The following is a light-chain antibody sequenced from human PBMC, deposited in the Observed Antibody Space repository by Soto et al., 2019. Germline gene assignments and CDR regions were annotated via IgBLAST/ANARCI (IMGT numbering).Light chain of an antibody. CDR3: SSYTSTSLYV. Sequence: QSALTQPASVSGSPGQSITISCTGTSSDVGGYNYVSWYQQHPGKAPKLMIHDVSDRPSGVSNRFSGSKSGDTASLTISGLQAEDEADYYCSSYTSTSLYVFGSGTKLT. CDR1: SSDVGGYNY. V-gene: IGLV2-14*01. J-gene: IGLJ1*01. CDR2: DVS.